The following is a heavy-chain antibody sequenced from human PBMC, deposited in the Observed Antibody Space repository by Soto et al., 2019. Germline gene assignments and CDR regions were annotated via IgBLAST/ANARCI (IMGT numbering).Heavy chain of an antibody. CDR2: TYFRSKWHY. J-gene: IGHJ5*02. Sequence: SQTLSLTCAISGDSVSSNSAACNWIRQSPSRGLEWLGRTYFRSKWHYGYAVSVRSRITIKPDTSKNQFSLKLSSVTAADTAVYYCARVSQQRTTRGWFDPWGQGTLVTVSS. V-gene: IGHV6-1*01. D-gene: IGHD6-13*01. CDR3: ARVSQQRTTRGWFDP. CDR1: GDSVSSNSAA.